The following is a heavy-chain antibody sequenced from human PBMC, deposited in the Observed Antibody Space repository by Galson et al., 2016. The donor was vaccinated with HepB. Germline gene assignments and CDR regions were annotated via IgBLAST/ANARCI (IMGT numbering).Heavy chain of an antibody. D-gene: IGHD7-27*01. Sequence: SLRLSCAASGFIFSDYWMNWVRQAPGKGLKWLASIKQDGSNIYYVDFVKGRFSVSRNNAKNSMYLQMNSLRVEDTAVYYCARDFGWGSDYWGQGTQVTVSS. CDR3: ARDFGWGSDY. V-gene: IGHV3-7*01. CDR1: GFIFSDYW. CDR2: IKQDGSNI. J-gene: IGHJ4*02.